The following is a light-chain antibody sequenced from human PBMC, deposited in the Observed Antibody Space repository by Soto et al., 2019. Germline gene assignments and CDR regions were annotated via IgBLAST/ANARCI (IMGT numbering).Light chain of an antibody. Sequence: QSVLTQPPSVSGAPGQRVTISCTGRSSNIGTGYDVHWYQQLPGTAPKLLIYGNSNRPSGVPVRFSGSKSGTSASLAITGLQAEDDADYYCQSYDSSLSALFGGGTKLTVL. J-gene: IGLJ2*01. CDR3: QSYDSSLSAL. V-gene: IGLV1-40*01. CDR2: GNS. CDR1: SSNIGTGYD.